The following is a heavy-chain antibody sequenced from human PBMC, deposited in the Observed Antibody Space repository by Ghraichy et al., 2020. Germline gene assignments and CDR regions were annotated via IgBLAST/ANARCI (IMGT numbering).Heavy chain of an antibody. CDR2: INPNSGGT. V-gene: IGHV1-2*04. CDR3: ARSELELQGYYYYGMDV. CDR1: GYTFTGYY. J-gene: IGHJ6*02. Sequence: ASVKVSCKASGYTFTGYYMHWVRQAPGQGLEWMGWINPNSGGTNYAQKFQGWVTMTRDTSISTAYMELSRLRSDDTAVYYCARSELELQGYYYYGMDVWGQGTTVTVSS. D-gene: IGHD1-7*01.